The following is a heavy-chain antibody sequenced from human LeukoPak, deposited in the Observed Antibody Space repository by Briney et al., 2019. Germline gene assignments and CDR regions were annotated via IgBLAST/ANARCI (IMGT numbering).Heavy chain of an antibody. CDR1: GGSISSSSYF. CDR2: IYHSGST. CDR3: ARRDFDLFTFDP. D-gene: IGHD3-9*01. Sequence: SETLSLTCTVSGGSISSSSYFWGWIRQPPRKGLEWIGCIYHSGSTYYNPSLKSRVTISVDTSKNQFSLKLSSLTAADTAVYYCARRDFDLFTFDPSGQGTLVTVSS. V-gene: IGHV4-39*01. J-gene: IGHJ5*02.